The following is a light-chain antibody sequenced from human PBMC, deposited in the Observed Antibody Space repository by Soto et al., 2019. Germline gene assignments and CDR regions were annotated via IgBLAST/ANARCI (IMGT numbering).Light chain of an antibody. CDR1: QNIGSW. CDR2: DVS. CDR3: QQYNTYWT. Sequence: DIQMTQFPSTLSASVGDRVTITCRASQNIGSWLAWYQQKPGKAPKVLIYDVSNLETGVPSMFSGSGSGTEFTLTISSLQPDDFATYYCQQYNTYWTFGQGTKVEIK. J-gene: IGKJ1*01. V-gene: IGKV1-5*01.